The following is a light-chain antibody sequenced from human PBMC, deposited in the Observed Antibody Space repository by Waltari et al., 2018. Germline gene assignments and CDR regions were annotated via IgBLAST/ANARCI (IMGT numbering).Light chain of an antibody. CDR1: QSVKGT. CDR3: QHYVSLPVT. CDR2: GSS. Sequence: EIVLTQSPGTLSLSAGERATLSCRASQSVKGTLAWYQQKPGQSPRLLIYGSSTRATGIPDRFSGSGFGTDFTLTISRLEPEDFAVYYCQHYVSLPVTFGQGTKVEIK. J-gene: IGKJ1*01. V-gene: IGKV3-20*01.